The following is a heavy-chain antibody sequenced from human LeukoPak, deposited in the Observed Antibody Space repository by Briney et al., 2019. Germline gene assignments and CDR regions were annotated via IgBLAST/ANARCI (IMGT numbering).Heavy chain of an antibody. Sequence: SETLSLTCVVSGGSISSGDYSWSWIRQPPGKGLEWIGYIYYSDSYYNPSLKSRITISSDTSKNQFSLKLSSVTAADTAVYYCARVPSLERITIFGVVVEGGGFDYWGQGTLVTVSS. J-gene: IGHJ4*02. D-gene: IGHD3-3*01. CDR3: ARVPSLERITIFGVVVEGGGFDY. CDR1: GGSISSGDYS. CDR2: IYYSDS. V-gene: IGHV4-30-4*07.